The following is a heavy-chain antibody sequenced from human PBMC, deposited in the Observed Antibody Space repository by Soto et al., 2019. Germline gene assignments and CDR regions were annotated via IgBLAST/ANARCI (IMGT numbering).Heavy chain of an antibody. Sequence: ASVKVSCKASGYTFTSYGISWVRQAPGQGLEWMGWISAYNGNTNYAQKLQGRVTMTTDTSTSTAYMELRSLRSDDTAVYYCARVSTRRIVVVSSGAYFDYWGQGTLVTVSS. D-gene: IGHD3-22*01. CDR2: ISAYNGNT. J-gene: IGHJ4*02. V-gene: IGHV1-18*01. CDR1: GYTFTSYG. CDR3: ARVSTRRIVVVSSGAYFDY.